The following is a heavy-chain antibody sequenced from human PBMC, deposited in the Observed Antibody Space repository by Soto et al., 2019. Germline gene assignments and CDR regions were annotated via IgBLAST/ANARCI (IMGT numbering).Heavy chain of an antibody. CDR2: ISAYNGNT. CDR3: ARDRPFSGSYHFDY. CDR1: GGTFSSYA. J-gene: IGHJ4*02. D-gene: IGHD1-26*01. Sequence: ASVKVSCKASGGTFSSYAISWVRQAPGQGLEWMGWISAYNGNTNYAQKLQGRVTMTTDTSASTAYMELRSLRSDDTAVYYCARDRPFSGSYHFDYWGQGTLVTVSS. V-gene: IGHV1-18*01.